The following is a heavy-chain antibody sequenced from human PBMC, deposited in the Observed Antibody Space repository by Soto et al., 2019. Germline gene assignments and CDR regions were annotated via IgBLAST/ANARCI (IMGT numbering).Heavy chain of an antibody. CDR1: GYTFTSYD. Sequence: ASVKVSCKASGYTFTSYDFNWVRQAPGQGLEWMGRMNPNSGNTNYAQKFQGRVTITTDTSTSTAYMELTSLKSEDTAVYYCARDRITTRGDAFDLWGQGTLVTVSS. D-gene: IGHD3-3*01. CDR2: MNPNSGNT. CDR3: ARDRITTRGDAFDL. J-gene: IGHJ3*01. V-gene: IGHV1-8*01.